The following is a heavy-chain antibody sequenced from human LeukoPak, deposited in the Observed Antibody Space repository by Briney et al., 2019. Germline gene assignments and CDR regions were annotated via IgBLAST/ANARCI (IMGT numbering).Heavy chain of an antibody. CDR1: GDSISTSSYY. J-gene: IGHJ3*02. Sequence: SETLSLTCSVSGDSISTSSYYWGWIRQPPGKGLEWIGTIYYSGSTYYNPSLTSRVTISVDTSKNQFSLKLSSVTAADTAVYYCARGNDYGDYEAFDIWGQGTMVTVSS. D-gene: IGHD4-17*01. V-gene: IGHV4-39*07. CDR2: IYYSGST. CDR3: ARGNDYGDYEAFDI.